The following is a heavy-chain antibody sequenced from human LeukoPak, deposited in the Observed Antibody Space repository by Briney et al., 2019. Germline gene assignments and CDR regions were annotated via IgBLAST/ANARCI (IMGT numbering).Heavy chain of an antibody. CDR2: IYPGDSDT. V-gene: IGHV5-51*01. CDR1: GYSFTSYW. J-gene: IGHJ4*02. Sequence: GESLKISCKGSGYSFTSYWIGWVRQMPGKGLEWMGIIYPGDSDTRYSPSFQGQVTISADKSISTAYLQWSSLKASDTAMYYCARQPAVTPATGARDYWGQGTLVTVSS. D-gene: IGHD1-1*01. CDR3: ARQPAVTPATGARDY.